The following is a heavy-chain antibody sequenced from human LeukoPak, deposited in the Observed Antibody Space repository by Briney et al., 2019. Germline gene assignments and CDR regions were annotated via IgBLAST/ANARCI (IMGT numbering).Heavy chain of an antibody. D-gene: IGHD3-22*01. CDR3: AKSRDSRALFDY. CDR2: SVGTDSS. J-gene: IGHJ4*02. Sequence: QPGGSLRLSCVASGFTFSGYAMSWVRQSPGKGLEWVSTSVGTDSSYYADSVKGRLTISRDNSKNTLYLEMNSLRAEDTAVYYCAKSRDSRALFDYWGQGTLVTVSS. V-gene: IGHV3-23*01. CDR1: GFTFSGYA.